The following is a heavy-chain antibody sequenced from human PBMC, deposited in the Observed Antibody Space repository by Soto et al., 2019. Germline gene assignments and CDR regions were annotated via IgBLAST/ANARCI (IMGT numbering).Heavy chain of an antibody. V-gene: IGHV3-23*01. CDR2: ISGTGGAA. Sequence: GGSLRLSCAASGFTFGHSAMSWVRQAPGKGLEWVAAISGTGGAAYYADSVKGRFTISRDNSRNTLFLQMNSLRVDDTAIYHCAKPEEVVRGFDFWGLGTLVTV. D-gene: IGHD3-10*01. CDR3: AKPEEVVRGFDF. J-gene: IGHJ4*02. CDR1: GFTFGHSA.